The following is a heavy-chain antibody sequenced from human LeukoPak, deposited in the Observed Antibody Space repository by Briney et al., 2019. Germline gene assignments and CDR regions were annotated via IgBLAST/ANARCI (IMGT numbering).Heavy chain of an antibody. D-gene: IGHD3-10*01. CDR1: GYTFTSYG. CDR2: ISAYNGNT. CDR3: ARDYFAMVRGVIITPLGY. Sequence: ASVKVSCKASGYTFTSYGISWVRQAPGQGLEWMGWISAYNGNTNYAQKLQGRVTMTTDTSTSTAYMELRSLRSDDTAVYYCARDYFAMVRGVIITPLGYWGQGTLVTVSS. J-gene: IGHJ4*02. V-gene: IGHV1-18*01.